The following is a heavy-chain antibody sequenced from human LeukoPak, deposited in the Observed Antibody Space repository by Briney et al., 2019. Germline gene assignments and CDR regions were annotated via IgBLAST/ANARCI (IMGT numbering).Heavy chain of an antibody. J-gene: IGHJ4*02. CDR2: LSGAGDDP. CDR1: GFTFSSYA. Sequence: GSLRLSCAASGFTFSSYAMAWVRLAPGKGLAWVSTLSGAGDDPYYADSVKGRFTISRDNSKNTLYLQINSLRADDTAIYYCATLIPTTSSRYFGYWGQGTLVTVSS. V-gene: IGHV3-23*01. D-gene: IGHD6-6*01. CDR3: ATLIPTTSSRYFGY.